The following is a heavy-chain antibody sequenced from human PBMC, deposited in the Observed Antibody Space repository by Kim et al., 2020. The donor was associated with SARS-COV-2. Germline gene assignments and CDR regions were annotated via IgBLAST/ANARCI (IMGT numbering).Heavy chain of an antibody. CDR3: AKVEAHY. CDR1: GFIFSHYG. V-gene: IGHV3-30*18. D-gene: IGHD3-3*01. J-gene: IGHJ4*02. CDR2: MSYEGTNE. Sequence: GGSLRLSCAASGFIFSHYGMYWVRQAPGKGLEWVAVMSYEGTNEYYADSVKGRFTISRDNSKNTLYLQMNSLRVDDTAVYYCAKVEAHYWGQGTLDTVS.